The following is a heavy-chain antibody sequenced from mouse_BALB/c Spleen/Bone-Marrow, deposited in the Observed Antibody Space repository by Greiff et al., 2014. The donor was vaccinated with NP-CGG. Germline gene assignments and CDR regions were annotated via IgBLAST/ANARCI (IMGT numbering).Heavy chain of an antibody. J-gene: IGHJ4*01. CDR2: ISSGGSNT. V-gene: IGHV5-6*01. Sequence: EVQLVESGGDLVKPGGSLKLSCAASRFTFSSYGMSWGRQTPDKRLEWVATISSGGSNTYYPDSVKGRFTISRDNAKNTLYLQMSSLKSEDTAMYYCARHQRYYAMDYWGQGTSVTVSS. CDR3: ARHQRYYAMDY. CDR1: RFTFSSYG.